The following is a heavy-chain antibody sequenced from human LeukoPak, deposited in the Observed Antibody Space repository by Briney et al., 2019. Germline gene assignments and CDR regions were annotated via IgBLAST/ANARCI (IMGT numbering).Heavy chain of an antibody. V-gene: IGHV3-73*01. CDR3: TSLESYDYGVHFDY. J-gene: IGHJ4*02. CDR2: VKSKANSYAT. CDR1: GFTFSGSA. D-gene: IGHD4-17*01. Sequence: GGSLKLSCAASGFTFSGSAMHWVRQASGKGLEWVGRVKSKANSYATAYAASVKGRFTISRDDSKNTAYLQMNSLKTEDTAVYYCTSLESYDYGVHFDYWGQGTLVTVSS.